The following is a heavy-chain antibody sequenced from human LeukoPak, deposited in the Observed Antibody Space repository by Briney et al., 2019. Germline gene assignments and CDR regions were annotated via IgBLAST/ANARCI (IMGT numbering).Heavy chain of an antibody. CDR2: ISVNNGDT. D-gene: IGHD6-13*01. Sequence: ASVKVSCKASGYTFISYGISWVRQAPGQGLEWMGWISVNNGDTNYAQKVQGRVTMTTGTSTSTAYMELRSLRSDDTAVYYCARAGTASIAAAGIWYFDLWGRGTLVTVSS. CDR1: GYTFISYG. J-gene: IGHJ2*01. CDR3: ARAGTASIAAAGIWYFDL. V-gene: IGHV1-18*01.